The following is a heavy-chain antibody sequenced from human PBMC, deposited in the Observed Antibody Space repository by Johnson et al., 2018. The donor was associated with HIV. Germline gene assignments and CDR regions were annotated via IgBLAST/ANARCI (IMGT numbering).Heavy chain of an antibody. J-gene: IGHJ3*02. CDR3: ASGWGIVVSDAFDI. Sequence: QVQLVESGGGLVKPGGSLRLSCAASGFSFGDYYMRWIRQAPGKGLEWISYISSDGSTIDYADSVKGRFTISRENAKNSLYLQMNSLRAEDTAVYYCASGWGIVVSDAFDIWGQGTMVTVSS. CDR2: ISSDGSTI. V-gene: IGHV3-11*04. D-gene: IGHD6-19*01. CDR1: GFSFGDYY.